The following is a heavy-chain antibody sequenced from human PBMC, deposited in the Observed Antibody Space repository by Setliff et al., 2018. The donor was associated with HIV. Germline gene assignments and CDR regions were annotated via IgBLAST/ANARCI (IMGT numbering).Heavy chain of an antibody. J-gene: IGHJ3*02. CDR1: GYTFTSYD. D-gene: IGHD2-8*02. Sequence: ASVKVSCKASGYTFTSYDIYWVRQATGQGLEWMGWMNPNSGNTGYAQKFQGRVTMTRNTSISTAYMELSSLRSEDTAVYYCARRITGLDAFDIWGQGTMGTVS. V-gene: IGHV1-8*02. CDR2: MNPNSGNT. CDR3: ARRITGLDAFDI.